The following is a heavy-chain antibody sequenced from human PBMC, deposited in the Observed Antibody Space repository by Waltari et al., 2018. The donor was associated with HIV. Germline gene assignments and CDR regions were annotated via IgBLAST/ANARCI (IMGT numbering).Heavy chain of an antibody. V-gene: IGHV4-38-2*01. J-gene: IGHJ2*01. CDR3: ARAGVARAGVVPALFDL. Sequence: QVQLQESGPGLVKPSEPLSLTCVVSGYSTNTAYYWGWVRQHPGKGLEWLGSASHSGGTFHNASLKSRVAISIDRSKKQVSLKVTSVTAADTAVYYCARAGVARAGVVPALFDLWGRGTLVTVSS. CDR1: GYSTNTAYY. CDR2: ASHSGGT. D-gene: IGHD3-3*01.